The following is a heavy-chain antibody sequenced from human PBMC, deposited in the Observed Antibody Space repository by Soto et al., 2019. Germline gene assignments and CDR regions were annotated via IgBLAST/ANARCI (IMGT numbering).Heavy chain of an antibody. Sequence: PGGSLRLSCAASGFTFSSYSMNWVRQAPGKGLEWVSSISSSSSYIYYADSVKGRFTISRDNAKNSLYLQMNSLRAEDTAVYYCARDPGIAAAGTPGDYWGQGTLVTVS. CDR3: ARDPGIAAAGTPGDY. CDR1: GFTFSSYS. CDR2: ISSSSSYI. V-gene: IGHV3-21*01. J-gene: IGHJ4*02. D-gene: IGHD6-13*01.